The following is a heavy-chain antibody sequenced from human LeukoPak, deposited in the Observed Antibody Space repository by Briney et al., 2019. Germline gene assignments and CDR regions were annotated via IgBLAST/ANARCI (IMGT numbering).Heavy chain of an antibody. CDR2: IYYSGST. Sequence: PGGSLRLSCAASGFTFSSYWMHWVRQAPGKGLEWLGYIYYSGSTNYNPSLKSRVTISVDTSKNQFSLKLSSVTAADTAVYYCARRMVVDSGRNYYYYGMDVWGKGTTVTVSS. D-gene: IGHD3-10*01. V-gene: IGHV4-59*01. J-gene: IGHJ6*04. CDR1: GFTFSSYW. CDR3: ARRMVVDSGRNYYYYGMDV.